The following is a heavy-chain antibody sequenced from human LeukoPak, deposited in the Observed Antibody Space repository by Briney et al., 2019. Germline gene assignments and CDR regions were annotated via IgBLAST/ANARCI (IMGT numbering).Heavy chain of an antibody. D-gene: IGHD1-20*01. V-gene: IGHV3-23*01. CDR2: ISVSGGGT. CDR1: GFTVRSYA. Sequence: PGGCLRLSCAASGFTVRSYAMSWVRHAPRRGLECVLAISVSGGGTYYADSVKGRFTISRDNSKNTLYLQMNSLRAEDTAVYYCAKDRGNWSQWGQGTLVTVSS. CDR3: AKDRGNWSQ. J-gene: IGHJ4*02.